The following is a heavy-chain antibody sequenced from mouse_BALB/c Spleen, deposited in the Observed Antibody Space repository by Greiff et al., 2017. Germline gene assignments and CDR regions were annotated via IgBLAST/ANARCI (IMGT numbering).Heavy chain of an antibody. CDR2: IYPGGCYT. Sequence: VQLQQPGAELVRPGTSVKISCKASGYTFTNYWLGWVKQRPGHGLEWIGDIYPGGCYTNYNEKFKGKATLTADTSSSTAYMQLSSLTSEDSAVYFCAREKTARATGFAYWGQGTLVTVSA. V-gene: IGHV1-63*02. D-gene: IGHD3-2*01. J-gene: IGHJ3*01. CDR3: AREKTARATGFAY. CDR1: GYTFTNYW.